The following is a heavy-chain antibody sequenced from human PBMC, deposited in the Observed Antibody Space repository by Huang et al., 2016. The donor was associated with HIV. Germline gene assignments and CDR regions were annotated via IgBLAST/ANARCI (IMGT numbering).Heavy chain of an antibody. J-gene: IGHJ4*02. Sequence: EVQLVESGGELVQPGGSLRLSCIASGFTFGSYWMHWVRQVPGKGPAWVSRINSDGSIIEYADSVRGRFTISRDNAKDTLYLQMNSLGVEDTAIYYCASIAASNNFDYWGQGTLVTVSS. CDR3: ASIAASNNFDY. D-gene: IGHD6-6*01. CDR1: GFTFGSYW. V-gene: IGHV3-74*01. CDR2: INSDGSII.